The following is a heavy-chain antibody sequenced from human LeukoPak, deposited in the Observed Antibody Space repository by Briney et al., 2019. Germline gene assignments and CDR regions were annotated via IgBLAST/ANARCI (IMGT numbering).Heavy chain of an antibody. CDR3: ARHAQWLVIRYNWFDP. CDR1: GGSISSYY. CDR2: IYYSGST. J-gene: IGHJ5*02. V-gene: IGHV4-59*08. D-gene: IGHD6-19*01. Sequence: SETLSLTCTVSGGSISSYYWSWIRQPPGKGLEWIGYIYYSGSTNYNPSLKSRVTISVDTSKNQFSLKLSSVTAADTAVYYCARHAQWLVIRYNWFDPWGQGTLVTVSS.